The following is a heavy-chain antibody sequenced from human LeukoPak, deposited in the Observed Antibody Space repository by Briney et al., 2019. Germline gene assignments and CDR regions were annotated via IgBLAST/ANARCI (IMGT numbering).Heavy chain of an antibody. Sequence: PSETLSLTCTVSGGSISSSSYYWGWVRQAPGKGLEWVSSISSSSSYIYYADSVKGRFTISRDNAKNSLYLQMNSLRAEDTAVYYCAREVEQWLDPNWFDPWGQGTLVTVSS. J-gene: IGHJ5*02. CDR3: AREVEQWLDPNWFDP. D-gene: IGHD6-19*01. CDR2: ISSSSSYI. V-gene: IGHV3-21*01. CDR1: GGSISSSSYY.